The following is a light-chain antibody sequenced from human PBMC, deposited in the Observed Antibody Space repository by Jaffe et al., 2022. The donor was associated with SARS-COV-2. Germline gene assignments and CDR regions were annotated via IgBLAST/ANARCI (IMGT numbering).Light chain of an antibody. V-gene: IGLV2-11*01. J-gene: IGLJ1*01. CDR2: DVS. Sequence: QSALTQPRSVSGSPGQSVTISCTGTSSDVGTYNYVSWYQQHADKVPKLIIYDVSKRPSGVPDRFSGSKSGNTASLTISGLQAEDEADYYCCSYGGHYPYVFGTGTKVTVL. CDR1: SSDVGTYNY. CDR3: CSYGGHYPYV.